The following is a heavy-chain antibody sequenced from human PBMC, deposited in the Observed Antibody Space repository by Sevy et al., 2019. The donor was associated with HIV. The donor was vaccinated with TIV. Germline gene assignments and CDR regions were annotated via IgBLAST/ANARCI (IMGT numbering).Heavy chain of an antibody. D-gene: IGHD4-17*01. Sequence: KQSQTLSLTCSVSGGSIRSTSYYWGWIRQPPGKGLEWIASFDYAGTTYYTPALKSRVTISGDMSKNQFSLKLKSVTVADTAFYYWARYVRGDYAGGFDSWGQGTLVTVSS. CDR2: FDYAGTT. CDR1: GGSIRSTSYY. V-gene: IGHV4-39*01. J-gene: IGHJ5*01. CDR3: ARYVRGDYAGGFDS.